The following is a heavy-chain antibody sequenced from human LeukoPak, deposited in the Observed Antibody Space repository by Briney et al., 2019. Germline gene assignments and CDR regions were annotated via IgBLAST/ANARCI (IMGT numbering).Heavy chain of an antibody. J-gene: IGHJ4*02. CDR3: ARDVSSSLDY. CDR1: GFTFSSYE. V-gene: IGHV3-48*03. D-gene: IGHD6-13*01. Sequence: GGSLRLSCAASGFTFSSYEMNWVRQAPGKGLEWVSYTSSSGSTIYYADSVKGRFTISRDNAKNSLYLQMNGLRAEDTAVYYCARDVSSSLDYWGQGTLVTVSS. CDR2: TSSSGSTI.